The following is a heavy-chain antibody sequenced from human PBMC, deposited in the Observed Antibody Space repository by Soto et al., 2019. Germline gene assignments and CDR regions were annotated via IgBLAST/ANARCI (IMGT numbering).Heavy chain of an antibody. J-gene: IGHJ4*02. CDR2: IGTSGTPV. CDR3: ARDPSPDSSGWYYFDY. Sequence: EVQLEESGGALLQPGGSLRLSCAASGFTFKTYNMNWVRQAPGKGLEWVSYIGTSGTPVYYADSVKGRFTISRDNAKNSLFLQMHSLRDEDTALYFCARDPSPDSSGWYYFDYWGQGTLVTVSS. V-gene: IGHV3-48*02. CDR1: GFTFKTYN. D-gene: IGHD6-19*01.